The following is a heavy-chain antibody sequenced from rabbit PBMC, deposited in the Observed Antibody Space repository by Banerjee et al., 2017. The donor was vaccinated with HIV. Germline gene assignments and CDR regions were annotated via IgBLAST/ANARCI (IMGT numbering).Heavy chain of an antibody. CDR2: IGTGVGDT. CDR3: VREAGYGGYGDGNL. D-gene: IGHD6-1*01. CDR1: GFSFSSGYD. Sequence: QEQLVESGGGLVKPGASLTLTCTASGFSFSSGYDMCWVRQAPGKGLEWIACIGTGVGDTYYANWAKGRFTISKTSSTTVTLQVTSLPAADTATYFCVREAGYGGYGDGNLWGPGTLVTVS. J-gene: IGHJ4*01. V-gene: IGHV1S45*01.